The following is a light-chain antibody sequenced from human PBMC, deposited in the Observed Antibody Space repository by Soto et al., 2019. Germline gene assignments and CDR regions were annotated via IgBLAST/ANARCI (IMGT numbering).Light chain of an antibody. CDR2: GAS. J-gene: IGKJ1*01. CDR3: QQYGSSPWT. CDR1: QSISSSY. V-gene: IGKV3-20*01. Sequence: EIVLTQSPGTLSLSPGEGGTLSCRASQSISSSYLAWYQQKPGQSPRLLIYGASSRATGIPDRFSGSGSGADFTLTISRLEPEDCAVYYCQQYGSSPWTFGQGTTVEIK.